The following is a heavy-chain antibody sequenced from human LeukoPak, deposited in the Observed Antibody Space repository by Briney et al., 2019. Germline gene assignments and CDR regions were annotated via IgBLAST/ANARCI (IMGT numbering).Heavy chain of an antibody. D-gene: IGHD1-1*01. CDR3: ARLNWEFDY. V-gene: IGHV4-59*12. J-gene: IGHJ4*02. CDR2: VSSNEGT. Sequence: PSETLCLTCTVSGDFISSSYWGWIRQPPGKGLECIGYVSSNEGTNYNPSLKGRVTILVDTSKNQFSLKLSSVTAADTAVYYCARLNWEFDYWGQGTLVTVSS. CDR1: GDFISSSY.